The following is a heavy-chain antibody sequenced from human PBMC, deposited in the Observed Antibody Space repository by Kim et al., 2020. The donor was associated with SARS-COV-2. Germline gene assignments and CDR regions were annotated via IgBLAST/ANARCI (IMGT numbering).Heavy chain of an antibody. Sequence: GGSLRLSCAPSRFTFSSYGMHWVRQAPGKGLEWVAVIWYDGSRKYYADSVKGRFTISRDNSKNTLYLQMNSLRAEDTAVYYCAKSRKEMVRGVIIYDYYGMDVWGQGTTVTVSS. CDR2: IWYDGSRK. CDR3: AKSRKEMVRGVIIYDYYGMDV. D-gene: IGHD3-10*01. CDR1: RFTFSSYG. J-gene: IGHJ6*02. V-gene: IGHV3-33*06.